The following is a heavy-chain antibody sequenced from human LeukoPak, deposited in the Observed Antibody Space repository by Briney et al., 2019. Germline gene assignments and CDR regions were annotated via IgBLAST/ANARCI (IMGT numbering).Heavy chain of an antibody. CDR3: ASPHGASYYYFDY. Sequence: GGSLRLSCAASGFTFNNYAMSWVRQPPGKGLEWVSGISDSGGSTYYADAVKGRFTISRDNSKNTLYLHMNSLRAEDTAVYYCASPHGASYYYFDYWGQGTLVTVSS. D-gene: IGHD4/OR15-4a*01. CDR1: GFTFNNYA. J-gene: IGHJ4*02. V-gene: IGHV3-23*01. CDR2: ISDSGGST.